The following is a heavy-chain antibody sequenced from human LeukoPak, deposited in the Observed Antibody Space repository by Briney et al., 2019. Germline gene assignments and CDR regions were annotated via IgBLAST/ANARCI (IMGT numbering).Heavy chain of an antibody. V-gene: IGHV3-23*01. CDR1: GCTFSNYA. D-gene: IGHD1-26*01. J-gene: IGHJ4*02. Sequence: GGSLRLSCAASGCTFSNYAMNWVRQAPGKGLEWVSGISGGGEGTFYADSVKGRFTISRDISKSTLFLQMNSLRVEDTAVYYCAKATGSYPSNPFDYWGQGTLVTVSS. CDR3: AKATGSYPSNPFDY. CDR2: ISGGGEGT.